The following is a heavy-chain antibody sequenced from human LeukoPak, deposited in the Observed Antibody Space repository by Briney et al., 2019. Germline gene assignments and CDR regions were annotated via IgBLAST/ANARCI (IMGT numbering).Heavy chain of an antibody. J-gene: IGHJ6*02. CDR2: INPSGGST. V-gene: IGHV1-46*01. D-gene: IGHD5-18*01. CDR3: ARESPDIQLWLVRMHYYYYGMDV. Sequence: ASVKVSCKASGYTFTSYYMHWVRQAPGQGLEWMGIINPSGGSTSYAQKLQGRVTMTTDTSTSTAYMELRSLRSDDTAVYYCARESPDIQLWLVRMHYYYYGMDVWGQGTTVTVSS. CDR1: GYTFTSYY.